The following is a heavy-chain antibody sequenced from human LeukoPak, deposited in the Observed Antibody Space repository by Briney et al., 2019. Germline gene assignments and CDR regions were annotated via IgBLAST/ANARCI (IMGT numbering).Heavy chain of an antibody. CDR2: IYYSGST. J-gene: IGHJ4*02. CDR1: GGSISSYH. CDR3: ARLGRDYDILTGYYHPPL. V-gene: IGHV4-59*08. D-gene: IGHD3-9*01. Sequence: PSETLSLTCTVSGGSISSYHWSWIRQPPGKGLEWIGYIYYSGSTNYNPSLKSRVTISVDTSKNQFSLKLTSVTAADTAVYYCARLGRDYDILTGYYHPPLWGQGTLVTVSS.